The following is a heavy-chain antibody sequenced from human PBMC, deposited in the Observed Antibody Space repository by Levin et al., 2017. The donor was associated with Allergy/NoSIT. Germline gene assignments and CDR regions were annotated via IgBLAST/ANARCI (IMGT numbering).Heavy chain of an antibody. J-gene: IGHJ4*02. CDR1: GGSFSGYY. CDR3: ARVERRGYGPRSGIHDY. V-gene: IGHV4-34*01. CDR2: INHSGST. Sequence: PSETLSLTCAVYGGSFSGYYWSWIRQPPGKGLEWIGEINHSGSTNYNPSLKSRVTISVDTSKNQFSLKLSSVTAADTAVYYCARVERRGYGPRSGIHDYWGQGTLVTVSS. D-gene: IGHD6-13*01.